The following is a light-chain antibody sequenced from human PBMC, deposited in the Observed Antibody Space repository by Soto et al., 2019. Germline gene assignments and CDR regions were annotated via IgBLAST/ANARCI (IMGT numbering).Light chain of an antibody. J-gene: IGKJ5*01. CDR2: LGS. CDR3: MQAVQPPIT. Sequence: DIEMTQSPLSLPVTPGEPASISCWSSQSLLHSSGYNYMDWYLQKPGQPPQLLIYLGSNRASGVPDRFSGSGSGSYYTLKISRVEAEDAGIYYCMQAVQPPITFGQGTRLEIK. CDR1: QSLLHSSGYNY. V-gene: IGKV2-28*01.